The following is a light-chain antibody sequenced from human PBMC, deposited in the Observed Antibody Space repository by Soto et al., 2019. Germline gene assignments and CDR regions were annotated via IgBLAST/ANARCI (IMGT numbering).Light chain of an antibody. V-gene: IGKV3-11*01. CDR3: QQQGT. J-gene: IGKJ1*01. CDR2: DAS. CDR1: QSVSSY. Sequence: EIVLTQSPATLSLSPGERATLSCRASQSVSSYLAWYQQKPGQAPRLLIYDASNRATGIPARFSGSGSGTDFTLTISSLEPEDFAVYYCQQQGTFGQGTKEEIK.